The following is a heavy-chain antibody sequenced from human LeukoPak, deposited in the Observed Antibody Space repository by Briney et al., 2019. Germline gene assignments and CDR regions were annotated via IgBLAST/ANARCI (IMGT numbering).Heavy chain of an antibody. CDR2: ISWNSGSI. CDR1: GFTFDDYA. Sequence: PGRSLRLSCAASGFTFDDYAMHWVRQAPGKGLEWVSGISWNSGSIGYADSVKGRFTISRDNAKNSLYLQMNSLRAEDTALYYCARGVAAAGTYYFDYWGQGTLVTVSS. CDR3: ARGVAAAGTYYFDY. V-gene: IGHV3-9*01. J-gene: IGHJ4*02. D-gene: IGHD6-13*01.